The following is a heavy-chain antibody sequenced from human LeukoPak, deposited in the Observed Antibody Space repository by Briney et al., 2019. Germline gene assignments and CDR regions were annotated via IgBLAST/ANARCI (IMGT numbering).Heavy chain of an antibody. CDR2: IGASGGST. J-gene: IGHJ4*02. V-gene: IGHV3-23*01. D-gene: IGHD1-14*01. CDR3: AEVTNFDY. Sequence: GGSLRLSCAASGFTFSSCDMTWVRQAPGKGLEWVSTIGASGGSTYYADSVKGRFTISRDNSKNTLYLQMSSLRAEDTAVYYCAEVTNFDYWGQGTLVTVSS. CDR1: GFTFSSCD.